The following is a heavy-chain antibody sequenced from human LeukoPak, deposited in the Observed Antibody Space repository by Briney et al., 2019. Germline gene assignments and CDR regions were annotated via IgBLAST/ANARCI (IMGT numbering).Heavy chain of an antibody. V-gene: IGHV1-69*13. Sequence: ASVTVSCKASGGTFSRYAISWVRQAPGQVLEWMGGIIPIFGTANYAQKFQGRVTITADESTSTAYMELSSLRSEDTAVYYCARDSLGSGPDEDAFDIWGQGTMSPSLQ. J-gene: IGHJ3*02. CDR1: GGTFSRYA. D-gene: IGHD3-10*01. CDR2: IIPIFGTA. CDR3: ARDSLGSGPDEDAFDI.